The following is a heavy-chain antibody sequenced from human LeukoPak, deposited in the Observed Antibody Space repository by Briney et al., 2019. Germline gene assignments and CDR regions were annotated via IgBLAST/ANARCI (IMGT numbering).Heavy chain of an antibody. CDR3: ARPGIAAALGMDV. D-gene: IGHD6-13*01. V-gene: IGHV1-69*13. CDR1: GGTFSSYA. Sequence: SVMVSCKASGGTFSSYAISWVRQAPGQGLEWMGGIIPIFGTANYAQKFQGRVTITADESTSTAYMELSSLGSEDTAVYYCARPGIAAALGMDVWGQGTTVTVSS. CDR2: IIPIFGTA. J-gene: IGHJ6*02.